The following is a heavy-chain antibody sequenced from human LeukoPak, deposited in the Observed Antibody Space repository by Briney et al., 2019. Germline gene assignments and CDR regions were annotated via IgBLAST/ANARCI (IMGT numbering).Heavy chain of an antibody. V-gene: IGHV1-2*02. Sequence: ASVKVSCKASGYTFTGYYMHWVRQAPGQGLEWMGWINPNSGGTNYAQKFQGRVTMTSDTSISTAYMELSRLRSDDTAVYYCARGREFYDSSGSDAFDIWGQGTMVTVSS. CDR3: ARGREFYDSSGSDAFDI. J-gene: IGHJ3*02. CDR2: INPNSGGT. CDR1: GYTFTGYY. D-gene: IGHD3-22*01.